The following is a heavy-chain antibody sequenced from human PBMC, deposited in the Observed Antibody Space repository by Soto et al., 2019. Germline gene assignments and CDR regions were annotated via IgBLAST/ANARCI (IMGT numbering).Heavy chain of an antibody. CDR1: GFTFSSYV. CDR3: AKNYRDFWSGYSDY. D-gene: IGHD3-3*01. Sequence: EVQLLESGGGLVQPGGSLRLSCAASGFTFSSYVMSWVRQAPGKGLEWVSAISGSGGSTYYADSVKGRFTISRDNSKNTLYLQMNSLRAEDTAVYYCAKNYRDFWSGYSDYWGQGTLVTVSS. J-gene: IGHJ4*02. V-gene: IGHV3-23*01. CDR2: ISGSGGST.